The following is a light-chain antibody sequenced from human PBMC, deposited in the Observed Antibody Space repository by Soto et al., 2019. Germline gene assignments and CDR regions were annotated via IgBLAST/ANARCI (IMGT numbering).Light chain of an antibody. CDR1: SSNIGNNA. CDR3: ASYAGGHYNWV. V-gene: IGLV1-36*01. J-gene: IGLJ3*02. CDR2: YDD. Sequence: QSVLTQPPSVSEAPRQRVTISCSGSSSNIGNNAVNWYQQLPGKAPKLLIYYDDLLPSGVSDRFSGSKSGTSASLAISGLQSEDEADYYCASYAGGHYNWVFGGGTKVTVL.